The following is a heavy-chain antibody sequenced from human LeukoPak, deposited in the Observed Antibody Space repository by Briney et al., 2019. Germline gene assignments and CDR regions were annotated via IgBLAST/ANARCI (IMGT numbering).Heavy chain of an antibody. CDR3: ASGYSHTKPSDFDY. Sequence: GASVKVSCKASGYTFSNYVISRVRQAPGQGLEWMGWISAYNGNTNYAQKLQGRVSMTTDTSTSTAYMELRSLRSDDTAVYYCASGYSHTKPSDFDYWGQGTLVTVSS. CDR1: GYTFSNYV. D-gene: IGHD5-18*01. CDR2: ISAYNGNT. V-gene: IGHV1-18*01. J-gene: IGHJ4*02.